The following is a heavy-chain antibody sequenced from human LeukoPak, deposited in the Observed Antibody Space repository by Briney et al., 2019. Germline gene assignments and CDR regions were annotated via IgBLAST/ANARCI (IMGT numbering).Heavy chain of an antibody. Sequence: PSETLSITCAVYGGSFSGYYWSWIRQPPGKGLEWIGEINHSGSTNYNPSLKSRVTISVDTSKNQFSLKLSSVTAADTAVYYCARGRLYCSSTSCFYYYYYYMDVWGKGTTVTVSS. CDR2: INHSGST. CDR1: GGSFSGYY. J-gene: IGHJ6*03. CDR3: ARGRLYCSSTSCFYYYYYYMDV. D-gene: IGHD2-2*01. V-gene: IGHV4-34*01.